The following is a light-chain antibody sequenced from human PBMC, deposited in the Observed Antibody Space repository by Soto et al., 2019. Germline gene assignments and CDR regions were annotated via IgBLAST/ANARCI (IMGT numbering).Light chain of an antibody. Sequence: QSLLTQPASVSGSPGQSITISCIGTISDVGSYDLVSWYQQHPGKAPRLMIYEGSKRPSGVSNRFFGSKSGNTASLAISGLQAEDEADYYCSSYTTTSNSVFGTGTKVTVL. CDR1: ISDVGSYDL. CDR3: SSYTTTSNSV. CDR2: EGS. J-gene: IGLJ1*01. V-gene: IGLV2-14*02.